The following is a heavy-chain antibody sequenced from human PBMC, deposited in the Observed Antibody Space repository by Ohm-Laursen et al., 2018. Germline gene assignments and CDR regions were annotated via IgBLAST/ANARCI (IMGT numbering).Heavy chain of an antibody. Sequence: SLRLSCAASGFTFSDHGMNWVRQAPGKGLEWLSYINAYKNDLFYADSVKGRFTISRDNAENLLYLQMDRLRGDDAAVYYCARDREAAIEYGGGGTLVTVAA. CDR3: ARDREAAIEY. V-gene: IGHV3-48*01. CDR1: GFTFSDHG. CDR2: INAYKNDL. J-gene: IGHJ4*02. D-gene: IGHD6-25*01.